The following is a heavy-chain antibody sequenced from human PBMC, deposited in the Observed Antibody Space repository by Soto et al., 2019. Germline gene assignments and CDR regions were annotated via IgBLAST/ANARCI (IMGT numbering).Heavy chain of an antibody. CDR1: GGSSSGGGCY. CDR2: IYYSGST. V-gene: IGHV4-31*03. CDR3: ARDLGYCSGGSCYALYFDY. D-gene: IGHD2-15*01. Sequence: MLSVTYTVAGGSSSGGGCYWSWIRQHPGKGLEWIGYIYYSGSTYYNPSLKSRVTISVNTSKNQFSLKLSSVTAADTAVYYCARDLGYCSGGSCYALYFDYWGQGTLVTVSS. J-gene: IGHJ4*02.